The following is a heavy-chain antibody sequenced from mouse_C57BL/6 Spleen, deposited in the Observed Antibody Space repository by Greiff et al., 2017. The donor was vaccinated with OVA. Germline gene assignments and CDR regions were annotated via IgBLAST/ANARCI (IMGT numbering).Heavy chain of an antibody. CDR2: IYPRDGST. D-gene: IGHD1-1*01. CDR1: GYTFTSYD. CDR3: ARGHYYYGSSLYAMDY. J-gene: IGHJ4*01. V-gene: IGHV1-85*01. Sequence: VKLQQSGPELVKPGASVKLSCKASGYTFTSYDINWVKQRPGQGLEWIGWIYPRDGSTKYNEKFKGKATLTVDTSSSTAYMELHSLTSEDSAVYFCARGHYYYGSSLYAMDYWGQGTSVTVSS.